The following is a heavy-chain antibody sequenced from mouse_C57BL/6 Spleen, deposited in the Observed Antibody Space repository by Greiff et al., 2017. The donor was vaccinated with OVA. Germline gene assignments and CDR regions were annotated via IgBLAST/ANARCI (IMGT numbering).Heavy chain of an antibody. CDR1: GYTFTSYW. J-gene: IGHJ2*01. Sequence: QVQLQQSGAELVKPGASVKLSCKASGYTFTSYWMHWVKQRPGRGLEWIGRIDPNSGGTKYNAKFKSKATLTVDKPSSTAYMQLSSLTSEDSAVDDCARGGNCGSSYGDYWGQGTTLTVSA. CDR2: IDPNSGGT. D-gene: IGHD1-1*01. CDR3: ARGGNCGSSYGDY. V-gene: IGHV1-72*01.